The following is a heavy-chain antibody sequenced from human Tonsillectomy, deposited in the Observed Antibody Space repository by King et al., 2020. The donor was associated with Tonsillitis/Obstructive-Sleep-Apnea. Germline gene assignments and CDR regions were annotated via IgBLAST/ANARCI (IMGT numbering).Heavy chain of an antibody. V-gene: IGHV7-4-1*02. CDR2: INTDTGNP. J-gene: IGHJ6*03. CDR1: GYTFTSYA. Sequence: VQLVESGSELKKPGASVKVSCKASGYTFTSYAMNWVRQAPGQGLEWMGWINTDTGNPTYAQGFTGRFVFSLDTSVSTAYLQISSRKAEDTAVYYCARDGSGYCSTTSCYEDFHYYYYMDVWGKGTTVTVSS. D-gene: IGHD2-2*03. CDR3: ARDGSGYCSTTSCYEDFHYYYYMDV.